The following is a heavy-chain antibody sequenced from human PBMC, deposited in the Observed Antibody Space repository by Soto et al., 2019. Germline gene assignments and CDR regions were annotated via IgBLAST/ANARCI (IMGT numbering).Heavy chain of an antibody. J-gene: IGHJ4*02. V-gene: IGHV2-5*01. CDR2: IYWNDDK. CDR3: AHRPYYYDSSGSFDY. D-gene: IGHD3-22*01. CDR1: GFSLSTSGVG. Sequence: SGPTLVNATPPLTLTCTFSGFSLSTSGVGVGWIRQPPGKALEWLALIYWNDDKRYSPSLKSRLTITKDTSKNPVVLTMTNMDPVDTATYYCAHRPYYYDSSGSFDYWGQGTLVTVSS.